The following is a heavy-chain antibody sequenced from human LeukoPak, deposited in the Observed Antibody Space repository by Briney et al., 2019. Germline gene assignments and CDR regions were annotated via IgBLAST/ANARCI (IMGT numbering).Heavy chain of an antibody. CDR3: ARGTYSSGWYSTKSYYFDY. Sequence: ASVKVSCKASGYTFTGYYMHWVRQAPGQGLEWMGWINPNSGGTNYARKFQGRVTVTRDTSISTAYMELSRLRSDDTAVYYCARGTYSSGWYSTKSYYFDYWGQGTLVTVSS. CDR1: GYTFTGYY. CDR2: INPNSGGT. J-gene: IGHJ4*02. V-gene: IGHV1-2*02. D-gene: IGHD6-19*01.